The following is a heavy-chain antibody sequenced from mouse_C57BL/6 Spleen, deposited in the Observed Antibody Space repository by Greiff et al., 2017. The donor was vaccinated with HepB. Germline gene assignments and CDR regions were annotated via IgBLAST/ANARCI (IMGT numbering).Heavy chain of an antibody. Sequence: VQLQQSGPGLVAPSQSLSITCTVSGFSFTSYGVHWVRQPPGKGLEWLVVIWSDGSTTYNSALKSRLSIIKDNSKSQVFLKMNSLQTDDTAMYYCAREGSNGAMDYWGQGTSVTVSS. CDR2: IWSDGST. J-gene: IGHJ4*01. CDR1: GFSFTSYG. D-gene: IGHD1-1*01. V-gene: IGHV2-6*03. CDR3: AREGSNGAMDY.